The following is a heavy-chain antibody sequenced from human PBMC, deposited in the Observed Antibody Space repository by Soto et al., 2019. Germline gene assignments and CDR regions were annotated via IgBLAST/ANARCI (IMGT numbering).Heavy chain of an antibody. CDR2: MNPNSGTT. D-gene: IGHD1-26*01. CDR3: AREISGSYRFDY. V-gene: IGHV1-8*01. J-gene: IGHJ4*02. CDR1: GYTFTSYD. Sequence: QVQLVQSGAEVKKPGASVKVSCKASGYTFTSYDINWVRQATGQGLEWMGWMNPNSGTTGYAQKFQGRVTMTSNTSLTTAYMELSSLRSEDTAVYYCAREISGSYRFDYWGQGTLVTVSS.